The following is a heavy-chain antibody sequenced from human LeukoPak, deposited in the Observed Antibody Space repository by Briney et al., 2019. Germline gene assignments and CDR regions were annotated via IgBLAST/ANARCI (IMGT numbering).Heavy chain of an antibody. J-gene: IGHJ4*02. CDR1: GDSFSNDFYY. CDR3: ARHNAPRRVGFDF. Sequence: PSETLSLTCTVSGDSFSNDFYYWGWIRQPPGKGLEWVACLSHRGNTWYNPSLESRVTISVDTSKNRFSLNFNSVTAADTALYWCARHNAPRRVGFDFWGQGILVTVSS. V-gene: IGHV4-39*01. D-gene: IGHD3-10*01. CDR2: LSHRGNT.